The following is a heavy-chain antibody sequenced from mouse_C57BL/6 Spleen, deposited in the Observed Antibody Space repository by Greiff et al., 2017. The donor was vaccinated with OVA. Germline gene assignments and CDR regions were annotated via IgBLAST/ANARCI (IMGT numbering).Heavy chain of an antibody. CDR3: ARFLYYYGSSYYAMDY. Sequence: EVKLVESEGGLVQPGSSMKLSCTASGFTFSDYYMAWVRQVPEKGLEWVANINYDGSSTYYLDSLKSRFIISRDNAKNILYLQMSSLKSEDTATYYCARFLYYYGSSYYAMDYWGQGTSVTVSS. D-gene: IGHD1-1*01. J-gene: IGHJ4*01. CDR1: GFTFSDYY. CDR2: INYDGSST. V-gene: IGHV5-16*01.